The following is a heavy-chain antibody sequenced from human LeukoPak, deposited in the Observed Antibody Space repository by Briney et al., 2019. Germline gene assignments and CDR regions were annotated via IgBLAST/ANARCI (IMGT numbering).Heavy chain of an antibody. D-gene: IGHD6-6*01. CDR1: GSIFTSYW. J-gene: IGHJ4*02. Sequence: GASLQISCKGSGSIFTSYWIGWVRPLPGKGLEWMGIIYPGDSDTRYSPSFQGQVTISADKSISTAYLQWSSLKASDTAMYYCARLGYSSSSFLAGYWGQGTLVTVSS. V-gene: IGHV5-51*01. CDR2: IYPGDSDT. CDR3: ARLGYSSSSFLAGY.